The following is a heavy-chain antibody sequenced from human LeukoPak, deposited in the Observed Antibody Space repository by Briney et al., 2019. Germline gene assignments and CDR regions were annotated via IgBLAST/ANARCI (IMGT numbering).Heavy chain of an antibody. D-gene: IGHD5-18*01. V-gene: IGHV5-51*01. CDR1: GYRFTSYC. CDR2: SYSSDSET. Sequence: GESLKTSCKCSGYRFTSYCIGWVRPMAGKGLGWMGISYSSDSETRYSPSLEGQVTISADKSISTDYLQWRSLKAPHTAMYYCARHGYNYDRWMEGMAFDLWGQGTMVTVSS. CDR3: ARHGYNYDRWMEGMAFDL. J-gene: IGHJ3*01.